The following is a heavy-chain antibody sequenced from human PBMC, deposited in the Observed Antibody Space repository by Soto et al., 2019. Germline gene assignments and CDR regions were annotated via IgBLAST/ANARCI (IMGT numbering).Heavy chain of an antibody. CDR1: GYTFTSYD. V-gene: IGHV1-8*01. J-gene: IGHJ4*02. Sequence: ASVKVPCKAFGYTFTSYDINWVRQSTGPGLEWMGWMNPNSGNTGYAQKFQGRVTMTRNTSISTAYMELSSLRSEDTAVYYCARDRRRYCSGGSCFDYWGQGTLVTVTS. CDR3: ARDRRRYCSGGSCFDY. CDR2: MNPNSGNT. D-gene: IGHD2-15*01.